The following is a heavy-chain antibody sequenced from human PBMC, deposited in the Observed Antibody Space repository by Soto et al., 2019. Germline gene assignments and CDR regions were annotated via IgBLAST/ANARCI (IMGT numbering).Heavy chain of an antibody. V-gene: IGHV4-34*01. Sequence: PSETLSLTCAVYGGSFNGYYWTWIRQPPGTGLEWIGEINHSGSTNYNPSLKSRVTISVDTSKNQFSLKLTSVTAADTAVYYCARDKITGLFDYWGQGTLVT. D-gene: IGHD2-8*02. J-gene: IGHJ4*02. CDR3: ARDKITGLFDY. CDR1: GGSFNGYY. CDR2: INHSGST.